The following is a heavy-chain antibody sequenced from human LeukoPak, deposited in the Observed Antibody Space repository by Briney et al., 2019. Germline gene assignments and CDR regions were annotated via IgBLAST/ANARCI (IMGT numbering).Heavy chain of an antibody. D-gene: IGHD2-8*01. Sequence: GGSLRPSSLASGFTFSNYAMSWVRQAPGKGLEWVSGITISGKTAYYADSVKGRFTISRDNFKNTLCLQMNSLRAEDTAVYYCAKRGCGTNGSLYHFAYWGQGTLVTVSS. CDR1: GFTFSNYA. V-gene: IGHV3-23*01. CDR3: AKRGCGTNGSLYHFAY. J-gene: IGHJ4*02. CDR2: ITISGKTA.